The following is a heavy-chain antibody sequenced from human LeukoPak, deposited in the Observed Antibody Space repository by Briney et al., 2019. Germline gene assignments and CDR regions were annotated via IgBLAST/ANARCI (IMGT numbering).Heavy chain of an antibody. CDR2: IKQDGSEK. CDR3: ARDRGSSGWYEFDY. J-gene: IGHJ4*02. D-gene: IGHD6-19*01. Sequence: GGSLRLSCAASGFTSSNYWMSWVRQAPRKGLEWVANIKQDGSEKYYVDSVKGRFTISRDNAKNSLYLQMNSLRAEDTAVYCCARDRGSSGWYEFDYWGQGTLVTVSS. V-gene: IGHV3-7*01. CDR1: GFTSSNYW.